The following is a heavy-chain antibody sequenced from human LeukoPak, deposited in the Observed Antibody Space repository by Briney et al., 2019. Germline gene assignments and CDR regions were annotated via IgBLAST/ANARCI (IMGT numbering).Heavy chain of an antibody. CDR3: ARGRAVAGTLVGRRRLNWFDP. CDR2: INHSGST. D-gene: IGHD6-19*01. J-gene: IGHJ5*02. V-gene: IGHV4-34*01. CDR1: GGSFSGYY. Sequence: PSETLSLTCAVYGGSFSGYYWSWIRQPPGKGLEWIGEINHSGSTNYNPSLKSRVTISVDTSKNQFSLKLSSVTAADTAVYYCARGRAVAGTLVGRRRLNWFDPWGQGTLVTVSS.